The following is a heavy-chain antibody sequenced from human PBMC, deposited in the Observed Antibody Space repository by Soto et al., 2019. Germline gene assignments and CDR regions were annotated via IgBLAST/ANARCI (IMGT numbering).Heavy chain of an antibody. CDR1: GGSLSSSSW. CDR2: IFYSGST. CDR3: VHHGGVPYYHAF. V-gene: IGHV4-4*02. Sequence: QVQLQESGPGLVNPSGTLSLTCAVSGGSLSSSSWWSWVRQPPGKTLEWLGEIFYSGSTKYNPSLNSRVTISADQAKNDFSLRLSSVTAADTAVYYCVHHGGVPYYHAFWGQGMLVTVSS. D-gene: IGHD2-8*01. J-gene: IGHJ4*02.